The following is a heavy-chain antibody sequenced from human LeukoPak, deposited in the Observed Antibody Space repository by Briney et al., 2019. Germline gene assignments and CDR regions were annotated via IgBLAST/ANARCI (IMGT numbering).Heavy chain of an antibody. CDR1: GFAFTGHA. CDR2: IGGDGFSA. Sequence: PGGSLGLSCSASGFAFTGHAMHWVRQAPGKGLEYVAGIGGDGFSAFYADSMSDRVTISRDNSKSTVHLQMTSLRGEDTAVYYCVRDVDYYASGSYLGYFDYWGQRTLVSVSS. J-gene: IGHJ4*02. CDR3: VRDVDYYASGSYLGYFDY. D-gene: IGHD3-10*01. V-gene: IGHV3-64D*06.